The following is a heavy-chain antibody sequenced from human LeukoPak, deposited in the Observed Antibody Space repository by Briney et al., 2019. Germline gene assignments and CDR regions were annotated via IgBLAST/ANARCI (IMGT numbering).Heavy chain of an antibody. D-gene: IGHD2-2*01. Sequence: GESLKISCKGSGYNFTYYWIGWVRQMPGKGLEWMGIIYPGDSNAKYSPSFQGQVTISADKSITTAYLQWSSLKASDTAMYYCVRVQDSTSWSHRFFDYWGQGTLVTVSS. CDR1: GYNFTYYW. CDR2: IYPGDSNA. CDR3: VRVQDSTSWSHRFFDY. V-gene: IGHV5-51*01. J-gene: IGHJ4*02.